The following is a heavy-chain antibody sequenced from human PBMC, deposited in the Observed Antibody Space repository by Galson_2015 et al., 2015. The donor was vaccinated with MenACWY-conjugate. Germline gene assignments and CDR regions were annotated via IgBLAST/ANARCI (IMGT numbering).Heavy chain of an antibody. CDR1: GFSLTTTGVG. CDR2: IYWDDDK. CDR3: AHSGEYCSRTSCYYFDY. V-gene: IGHV2-5*02. Sequence: PALVKPTQTLTLTCTFSGFSLTTTGVGVAWIRQPPGKALEWLALIYWDDDKRCRPSLRSRLTVAKDTSKNRVVLTMTNVDPVDTATYYCAHSGEYCSRTSCYYFDYWGQGAPVTVSS. J-gene: IGHJ4*02. D-gene: IGHD2-2*01.